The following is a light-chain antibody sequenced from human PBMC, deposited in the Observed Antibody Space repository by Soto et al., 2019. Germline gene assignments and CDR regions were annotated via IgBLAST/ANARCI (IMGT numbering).Light chain of an antibody. CDR1: SGSIATNY. V-gene: IGLV6-57*02. CDR2: EDN. CDR3: QSYDRSNQVV. Sequence: NFMLTQPHSVSESPGKTVTISCTGSSGSIATNYVQWYQQRPGSAPTTVIYEDNQRPSGVPDRFSGSIDSSSNSASLTISGLKTEDEDDYYCQSYDRSNQVVFGGGTKLTVL. J-gene: IGLJ2*01.